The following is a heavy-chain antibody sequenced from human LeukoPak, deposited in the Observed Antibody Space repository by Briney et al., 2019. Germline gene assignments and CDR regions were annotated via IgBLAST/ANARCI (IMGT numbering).Heavy chain of an antibody. CDR2: INHSGST. CDR3: ATLYYDSSGYI. CDR1: GGSFRGYY. D-gene: IGHD3-22*01. Sequence: ASETLSLTCAVYGGSFRGYYWSWIRQPPGKGLEWIGEINHSGSTNYNPSLKSRVTISVDTSKNQFSLKLSSVTAADTAVYYCATLYYDSSGYIWGQGTMVTVSS. J-gene: IGHJ3*02. V-gene: IGHV4-34*01.